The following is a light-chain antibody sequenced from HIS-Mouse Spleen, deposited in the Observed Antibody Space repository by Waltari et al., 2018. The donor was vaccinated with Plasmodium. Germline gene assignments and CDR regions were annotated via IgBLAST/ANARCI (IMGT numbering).Light chain of an antibody. CDR2: QDG. J-gene: IGLJ2*01. V-gene: IGLV3-1*01. CDR1: KLGDKY. CDR3: QAWDSSTVV. Sequence: SYELTQPPSVSVSPGQTASITCSGDKLGDKYACWYQQKPGQSPVLVIYQDGKRPSGIPERFSRSNSGNTATLTISGTQAMDEADYYCQAWDSSTVVFGGGTKLTVL.